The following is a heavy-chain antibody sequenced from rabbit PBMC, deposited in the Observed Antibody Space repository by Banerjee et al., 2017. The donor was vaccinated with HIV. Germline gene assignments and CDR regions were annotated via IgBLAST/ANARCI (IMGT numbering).Heavy chain of an antibody. J-gene: IGHJ4*01. V-gene: IGHV1S45*01. D-gene: IGHD7-1*01. CDR1: GFSFSSSYW. CDR2: IGTGSDGNT. Sequence: QEQLEESGGDLVKPEGSLTLTCTASGFSFSSSYWICWVRQAPGKGLEWIACIGTGSDGNTYYASWAKGRFTISKTSSTTVTLQMTSQTAADTATYFCARSYTGYGWNFNLWGPGTLVTVS. CDR3: ARSYTGYGWNFNL.